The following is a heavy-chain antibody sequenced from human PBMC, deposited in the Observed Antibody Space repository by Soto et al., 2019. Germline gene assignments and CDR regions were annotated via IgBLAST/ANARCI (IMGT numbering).Heavy chain of an antibody. V-gene: IGHV1-69*13. Sequence: SVKVSCKASGGTFSSYAISWARQAPGQGLEWMGGIIPIFGTANYAQKFQGRVTITADESTSTAYMELSSLRSEDTAVYYCARXYQDYYDSSGYFPSFDYWGQGTLVTVSS. CDR1: GGTFSSYA. CDR3: ARXYQDYYDSSGYFPSFDY. J-gene: IGHJ4*02. CDR2: IIPIFGTA. D-gene: IGHD3-22*01.